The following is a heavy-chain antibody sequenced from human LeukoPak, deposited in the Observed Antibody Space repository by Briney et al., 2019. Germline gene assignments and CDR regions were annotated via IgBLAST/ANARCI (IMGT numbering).Heavy chain of an antibody. D-gene: IGHD5-18*01. CDR3: ARGGYSYGYDWYFDL. V-gene: IGHV4-30-2*01. CDR2: IYHSGST. J-gene: IGHJ2*01. Sequence: SETLSLTCAVSGGSISSGGYSWSWTRQPPGKGLEWIGYIYHSGSTYYNPSLKSRVTISVDRSKNQFSLKLSSVTAADTAVYYCARGGYSYGYDWYFDLWGRGTLVTVSS. CDR1: GGSISSGGYS.